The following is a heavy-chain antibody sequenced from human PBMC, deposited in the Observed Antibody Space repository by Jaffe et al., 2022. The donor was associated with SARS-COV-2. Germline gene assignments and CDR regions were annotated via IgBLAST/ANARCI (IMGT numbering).Heavy chain of an antibody. J-gene: IGHJ4*02. CDR1: GFSLSTSGVG. D-gene: IGHD5-12*01. CDR2: IYWDDDK. V-gene: IGHV2-5*02. CDR3: AHGGYVEMATTKWAFDY. Sequence: QITLKESGPTLVKPTQTLTLTCTFSGFSLSTSGVGVGWIRQPPGKALEWLALIYWDDDKRYSPSLKSRLTITKDTSKNQVVLTMTNMDPVDTATYYCAHGGYVEMATTKWAFDYWGQGTLVTVSS.